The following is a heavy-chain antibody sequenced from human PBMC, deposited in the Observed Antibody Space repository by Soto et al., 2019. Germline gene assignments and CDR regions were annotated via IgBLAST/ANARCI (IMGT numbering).Heavy chain of an antibody. D-gene: IGHD3-9*01. CDR3: AKDQLVELRYFDWLSDRPSYYYGMDV. J-gene: IGHJ6*02. Sequence: GGSLRLSCAASGFTFSSYAMSWVRQAPGKGLEWVSAISGSGGSTYYADSVKGRFTISRDNSKNTLYLQMNSLRAEDTAVYYCAKDQLVELRYFDWLSDRPSYYYGMDVWGQGTTVTVSS. CDR2: ISGSGGST. CDR1: GFTFSSYA. V-gene: IGHV3-23*01.